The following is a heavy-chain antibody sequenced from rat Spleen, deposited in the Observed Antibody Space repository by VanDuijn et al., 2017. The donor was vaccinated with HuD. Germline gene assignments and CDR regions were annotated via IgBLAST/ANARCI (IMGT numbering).Heavy chain of an antibody. J-gene: IGHJ1*01. CDR1: GFSLGGNI. V-gene: IGHV2S30*01. CDR2: MRYDGDT. CDR3: ARQTLWVSDWYFDF. Sequence: QVQLRESGPGLVQSSQTLSLTCTVSGFSLGGNIVHWVRQPPGKGLEWLGRMRYDGDTRYNSVLKSRLSISRDTSKSQIFLKMNSLQTDDTAKYFCARQTLWVSDWYFDFWGPGTMVTVSS. D-gene: IGHD1-7*01.